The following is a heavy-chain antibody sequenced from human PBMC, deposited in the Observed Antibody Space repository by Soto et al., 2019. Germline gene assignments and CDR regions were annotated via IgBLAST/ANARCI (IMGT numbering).Heavy chain of an antibody. Sequence: GGSLRLSCAASGFTFDDYTMHWVRQAPGKGLEWVSLISWDGGSTYYADSVKGRFTISRDNSKNSLYLQMNSLRTEDTALYYCAKDISAYSSSRRYYYYGMDVWGQGTTVTVSS. D-gene: IGHD6-6*01. J-gene: IGHJ6*02. V-gene: IGHV3-43*01. CDR1: GFTFDDYT. CDR3: AKDISAYSSSRRYYYYGMDV. CDR2: ISWDGGST.